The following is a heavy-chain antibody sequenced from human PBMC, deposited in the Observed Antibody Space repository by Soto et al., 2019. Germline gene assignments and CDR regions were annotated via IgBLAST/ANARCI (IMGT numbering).Heavy chain of an antibody. Sequence: QVQLQQSGPRLVKPSQTLSLTCAISGDSVSSNSAAWNWIRQSPSRGLEWLGRTYYRSKWYNDYAVSVKSRITINPDSSKNQFSLQLNSVTPEDTAVYYCARELVVVVAATPLDAFDIWGQGTMVTVSS. CDR1: GDSVSSNSAA. J-gene: IGHJ3*02. V-gene: IGHV6-1*01. CDR2: TYYRSKWYN. CDR3: ARELVVVVAATPLDAFDI. D-gene: IGHD2-15*01.